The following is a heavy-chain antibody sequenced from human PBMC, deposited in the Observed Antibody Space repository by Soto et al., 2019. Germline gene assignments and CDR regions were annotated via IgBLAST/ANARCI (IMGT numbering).Heavy chain of an antibody. J-gene: IGHJ4*02. CDR2: ISWNSGSI. D-gene: IGHD3-3*01. V-gene: IGHV3-9*01. CDR3: AKGLTSFDFWSGYFAY. Sequence: GGSLRLSCAASGFTFDDYAMHWVRQAPGKGLEWVSGISWNSGSIGYADSVKGRFTISRDNAKNSLYLQMNSLRAEDTALYYWAKGLTSFDFWSGYFAYWGQRTLVTVSP. CDR1: GFTFDDYA.